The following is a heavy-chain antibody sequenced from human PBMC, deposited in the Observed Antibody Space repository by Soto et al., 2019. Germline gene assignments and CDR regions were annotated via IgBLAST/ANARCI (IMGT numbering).Heavy chain of an antibody. V-gene: IGHV1-69*13. CDR3: ARDVSSDTTGFRGYDL. J-gene: IGHJ4*02. Sequence: SVKVSCKASGGTVSSYAITWVRQAPGKGLEWMGVFIPIFVSAHYAPKFQGRITITADESTSTAYVELSGLTSEDTAIYYCARDVSSDTTGFRGYDLWGQGTQVTVSS. D-gene: IGHD3-10*01. CDR2: FIPIFVSA. CDR1: GGTVSSYA.